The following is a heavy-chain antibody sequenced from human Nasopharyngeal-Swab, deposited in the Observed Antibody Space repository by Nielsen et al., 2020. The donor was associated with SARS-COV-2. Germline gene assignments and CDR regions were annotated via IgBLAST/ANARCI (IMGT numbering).Heavy chain of an antibody. V-gene: IGHV3-30-3*01. CDR3: ARGGVTYYDDSDPSADMDV. J-gene: IGHJ6*03. CDR2: ISYDGSNK. D-gene: IGHD3-22*01. Sequence: WIRRPPGKGLEWVAVISYDGSNKYYADSVKGRFTISRDNSKNTLYLQMNSLRAEDTAVYYCARGGVTYYDDSDPSADMDVWGKGTTVTVSS.